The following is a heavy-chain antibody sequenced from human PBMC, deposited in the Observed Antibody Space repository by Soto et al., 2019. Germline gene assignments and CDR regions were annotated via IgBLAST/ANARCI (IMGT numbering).Heavy chain of an antibody. V-gene: IGHV3-21*01. J-gene: IGHJ3*02. CDR3: ARDMDSSLGAFDI. CDR1: GFTFSSYS. D-gene: IGHD3-22*01. CDR2: ISSSSSYI. Sequence: EVQLVESGGGLVKPGGSLRLSCAASGFTFSSYSMNRVRQAPGKGLEWVSSISSSSSYIYYADSVKGRFTISRDNAKNSLYLQMNSLRAEDTAVYYCARDMDSSLGAFDIWGQGTMVTVSS.